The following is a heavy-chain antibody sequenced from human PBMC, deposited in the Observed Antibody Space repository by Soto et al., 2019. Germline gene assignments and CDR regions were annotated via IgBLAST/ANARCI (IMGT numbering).Heavy chain of an antibody. D-gene: IGHD6-6*01. CDR2: INAHSGGT. J-gene: IGHJ5*02. V-gene: IGHV1-2*02. CDR1: GFSFTGYY. CDR3: AKDLTRQLAYWLDP. Sequence: ASVKVSCKASGFSFTGYYIHWLRQAPGQGLEWMGWINAHSGGTEYAQKFKGRVTFTRDTSIATAYLTLTSLTSDDTALYYCAKDLTRQLAYWLDPWGQGTQVTVPQ.